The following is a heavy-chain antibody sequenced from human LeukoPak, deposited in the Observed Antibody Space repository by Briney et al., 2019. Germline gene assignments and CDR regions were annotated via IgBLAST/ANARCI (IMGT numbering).Heavy chain of an antibody. CDR1: GGSISSYY. CDR3: ARAGVEGYGDYVVRD. Sequence: ETLSLTCTVSGGSISSYYWSWIRQPPGKGLEWIGYIYYSGSTNYNPSLKSRVTISVDTSKNQFPLKLSSVTAADTAVYYCARAGVEGYGDYVVRDWGQGTLVTVSS. CDR2: IYYSGST. D-gene: IGHD4-17*01. V-gene: IGHV4-59*01. J-gene: IGHJ4*02.